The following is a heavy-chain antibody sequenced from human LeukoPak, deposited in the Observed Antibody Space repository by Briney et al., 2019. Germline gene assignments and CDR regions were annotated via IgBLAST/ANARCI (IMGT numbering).Heavy chain of an antibody. D-gene: IGHD3-10*01. J-gene: IGHJ4*02. CDR3: ARGAETGSSRFDY. Sequence: GGSLRLSCAASGFTFSTYSMSWVRQAPGKGLEWLSYISSSGSTKYYADSVKGRFTISRDNTKNSLYLQMNSLRAGDTAVYYCARGAETGSSRFDYWGQGTLVTVSS. CDR2: ISSSGSTK. V-gene: IGHV3-48*01. CDR1: GFTFSTYS.